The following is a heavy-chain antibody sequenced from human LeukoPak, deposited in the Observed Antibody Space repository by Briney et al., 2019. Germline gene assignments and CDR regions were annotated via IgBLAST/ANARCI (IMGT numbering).Heavy chain of an antibody. Sequence: PSETLSLTCAVSGYSIGTDYYWGWIRQPPGKGLEWIGSIYNSGSTYYNPSLKSRITISVDTSKNQFSLKLSSVTAADTAVYYCARNSSRSSPTERYNWFDPWGQGTLVTVSS. CDR2: IYNSGST. CDR1: GYSIGTDYY. CDR3: ARNSSRSSPTERYNWFDP. D-gene: IGHD1-1*01. V-gene: IGHV4-38-2*01. J-gene: IGHJ5*02.